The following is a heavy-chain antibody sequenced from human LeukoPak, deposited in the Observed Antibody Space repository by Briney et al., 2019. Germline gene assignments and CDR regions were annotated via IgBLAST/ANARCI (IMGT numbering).Heavy chain of an antibody. CDR2: ISKNGNHQ. CDR1: GFTFSSYG. CDR3: AKEIHAFGGFDY. Sequence: GGSLRLSCAVSGFTFSSYGMHWVRQAPGKGLEWVAGISKNGNHQSYADSVKGRFTISRDNYKNTLFLQMNSLRVEDTAVYYCAKEIHAFGGFDYWGQGTLVTVSS. V-gene: IGHV3-30*18. J-gene: IGHJ4*02. D-gene: IGHD3-10*01.